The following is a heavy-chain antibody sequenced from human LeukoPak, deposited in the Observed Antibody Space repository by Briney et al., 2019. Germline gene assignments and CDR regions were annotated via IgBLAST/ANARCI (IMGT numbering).Heavy chain of an antibody. J-gene: IGHJ4*02. CDR3: ARSPLGIAVAGPFGPLGY. V-gene: IGHV1-69*06. CDR2: IIPIFGTA. Sequence: GASVKVSCKASGYTFTSYGISWVRQAPEQGLEWMGGIIPIFGTASYAQKFQGRVTITADKSTSTAYMELSSLRSEDTAVYYCARSPLGIAVAGPFGPLGYWGQGTLVTVSS. D-gene: IGHD6-19*01. CDR1: GYTFTSYG.